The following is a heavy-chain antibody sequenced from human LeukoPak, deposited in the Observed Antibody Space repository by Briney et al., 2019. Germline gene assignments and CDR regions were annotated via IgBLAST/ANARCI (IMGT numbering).Heavy chain of an antibody. J-gene: IGHJ4*02. V-gene: IGHV1-18*01. CDR3: ARDHQWELLGFIDY. Sequence: ASVKVSCKASGYTFTTYNINWVRQAPGQGLEWIGWISGYNGNTNYAQKLQGRVTMTTDTSTSTAYMELRSLKSDDTAVYYCARDHQWELLGFIDYWGQGTLVTVSS. CDR2: ISGYNGNT. D-gene: IGHD1-26*01. CDR1: GYTFTTYN.